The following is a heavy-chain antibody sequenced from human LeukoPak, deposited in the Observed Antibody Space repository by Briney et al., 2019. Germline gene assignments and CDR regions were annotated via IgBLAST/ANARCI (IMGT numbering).Heavy chain of an antibody. J-gene: IGHJ5*02. CDR2: IYYSGST. CDR1: GGSISSYY. CDR3: ARSPVPATNWFDP. D-gene: IGHD2-2*01. Sequence: SDTLSLTCTVSGGSISSYYWSWIRQPPGKGLEWIGYIYYSGSTNYNPSLKSRVTISVDTSKNQFSLKLSSVTAADTAVYYCARSPVPATNWFDPWGQGTLVTVSS. V-gene: IGHV4-59*08.